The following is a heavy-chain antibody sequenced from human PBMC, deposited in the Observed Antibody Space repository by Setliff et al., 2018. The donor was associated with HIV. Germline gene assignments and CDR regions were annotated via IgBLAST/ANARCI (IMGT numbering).Heavy chain of an antibody. V-gene: IGHV4-39*07. Sequence: ETLSLTCTVSGGSIWNYYWSWIRQPPGKGLEWIGTIYYSGSTYYNPSLKSRVTMSIDASLSTAYMELSGLTSDDTATYYCARDLAYCSGGSCYRPLIYYFYYMDVWGKGTTVTVSS. J-gene: IGHJ6*03. CDR2: IYYSGST. CDR3: ARDLAYCSGGSCYRPLIYYFYYMDV. CDR1: GGSIWNYY. D-gene: IGHD2-15*01.